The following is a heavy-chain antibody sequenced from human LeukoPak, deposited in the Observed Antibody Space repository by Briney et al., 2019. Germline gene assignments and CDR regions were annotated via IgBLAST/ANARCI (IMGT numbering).Heavy chain of an antibody. Sequence: ASVKDSCKASGYTFTSYDINWVRQATGQGLEWMGWMNPNSGNTGYAQKFQGRVTITRNTSISTAYMELSSLRSEETAVYYCARGGSYYDFWSGYLGYWGQGTLVTVSS. J-gene: IGHJ4*02. CDR2: MNPNSGNT. V-gene: IGHV1-8*03. CDR1: GYTFTSYD. CDR3: ARGGSYYDFWSGYLGY. D-gene: IGHD3-3*01.